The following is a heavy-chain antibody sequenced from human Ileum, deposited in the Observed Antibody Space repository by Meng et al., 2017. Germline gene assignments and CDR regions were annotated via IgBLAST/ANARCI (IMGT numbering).Heavy chain of an antibody. CDR3: ANRAWLES. V-gene: IGHV3-23*01. D-gene: IGHD3-10*01. Sequence: GGSLRLSCAASGFSFSDQSMSWVCQAPGKGLEWVAVIIERDGNTYYADSVKGRFTISRDNSKNTLYLHMSSLRVDDTAVYYCANRAWLESWGQGTLVTVSS. CDR1: GFSFSDQS. CDR2: IIERDGNT. J-gene: IGHJ5*01.